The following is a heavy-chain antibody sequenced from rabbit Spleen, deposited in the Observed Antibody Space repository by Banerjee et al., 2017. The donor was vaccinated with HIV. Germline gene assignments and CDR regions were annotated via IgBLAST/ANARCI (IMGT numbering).Heavy chain of an antibody. D-gene: IGHD6-1*01. CDR3: ARNIGGSAYGYFTL. CDR2: IDPVFGST. Sequence: QEQLVESGGGLVKPEGSLKLSCTASGFSFSNKAVMCWVRQAPGKGLEWIGYIDPVFGSTYYASWVNGRFTISSHNAQNTLYLQLNSLTAADTATYFCARNIGGSAYGYFTLWGPGTLVTVS. CDR1: GFSFSNKA. V-gene: IGHV1S47*01. J-gene: IGHJ4*01.